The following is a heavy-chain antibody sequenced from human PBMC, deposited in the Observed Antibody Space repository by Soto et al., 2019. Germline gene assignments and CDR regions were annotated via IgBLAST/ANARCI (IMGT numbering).Heavy chain of an antibody. CDR1: GGSISSSSYY. CDR3: AEGQPGGDWNRGGFFDY. V-gene: IGHV4-39*01. CDR2: IYYSGST. J-gene: IGHJ4*02. D-gene: IGHD1-1*01. Sequence: QLQLQESGPGLVKPSETLSLTCTVSGGSISSSSYYWGWIRQPPGKGLEWIGSIYYSGSTYYNPSLKSRVTISVDTSKNQFSLKLSSVTAADTAVYYCAEGQPGGDWNRGGFFDYWGQGTLVTVSS.